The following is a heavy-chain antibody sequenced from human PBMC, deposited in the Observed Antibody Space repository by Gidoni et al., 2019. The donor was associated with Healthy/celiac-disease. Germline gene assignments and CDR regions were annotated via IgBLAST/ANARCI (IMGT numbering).Heavy chain of an antibody. V-gene: IGHV3-15*01. CDR1: GFTVSNAW. CDR2: IKSKTDGGTT. CDR3: TTVLPRATTFDY. J-gene: IGHJ4*02. D-gene: IGHD1-26*01. Sequence: GGLVKPGGALRLSCAASGFTVSNAWMSWVRQAPGKGLEWVGRIKSKTDGGTTDYAAPVKGRFTISRDDSKNTLYLQMNSLKTEDTAVYYCTTVLPRATTFDYWGQGPLVTVSS.